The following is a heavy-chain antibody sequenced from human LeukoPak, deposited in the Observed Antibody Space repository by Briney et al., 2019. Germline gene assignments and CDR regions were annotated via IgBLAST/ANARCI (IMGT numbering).Heavy chain of an antibody. CDR1: GFTFSSYW. J-gene: IGHJ3*02. CDR2: IKQDGSEK. Sequence: GGSLRLSCAASGFTFSSYWMSWVRQAPGKGLEWVANIKQDGSEKYYVDPVKGRFTISRDNAKNSLYLQMNSLRAEDTAVYYCAREGYCSSTSCYDGAFDIWGQGTMVTVSS. CDR3: AREGYCSSTSCYDGAFDI. V-gene: IGHV3-7*01. D-gene: IGHD2-2*01.